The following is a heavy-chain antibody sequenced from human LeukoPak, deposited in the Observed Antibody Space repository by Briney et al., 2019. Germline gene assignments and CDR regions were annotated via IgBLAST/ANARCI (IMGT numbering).Heavy chain of an antibody. CDR1: GGSISSSSYY. CDR3: ARDRMSQYYYDSSGHMDV. D-gene: IGHD3-22*01. CDR2: IYYSGST. J-gene: IGHJ6*03. Sequence: SETLSLTCTVSGGSISSSSYYWGWIRQPPGKGLEWIGSIYYSGSTYYNPSLKSRVTISVDTSKNQFSLKLSSVTAADTAVYYCARDRMSQYYYDSSGHMDVWGKGTTVTVSS. V-gene: IGHV4-39*07.